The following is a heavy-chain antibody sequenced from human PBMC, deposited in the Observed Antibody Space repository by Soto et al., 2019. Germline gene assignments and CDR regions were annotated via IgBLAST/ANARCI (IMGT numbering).Heavy chain of an antibody. Sequence: LSLTCTVSGGSISSYYWSWIRQPPGKGLEWIGYIYYSGSTNYNPSLKSRVTISVDTSKNQFSLKLSSVTAADTAVYYCAREGYYDSSGYHNWFDPWGQGTLVTVSS. CDR1: GGSISSYY. V-gene: IGHV4-59*01. CDR2: IYYSGST. J-gene: IGHJ5*02. CDR3: AREGYYDSSGYHNWFDP. D-gene: IGHD3-22*01.